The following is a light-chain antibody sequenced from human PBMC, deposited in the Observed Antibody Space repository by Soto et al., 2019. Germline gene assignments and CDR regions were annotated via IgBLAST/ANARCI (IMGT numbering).Light chain of an antibody. V-gene: IGKV3-20*01. J-gene: IGKJ1*01. CDR2: DAS. CDR1: HNVSSY. CDR3: QQYGSSGT. Sequence: EIVLTQSPFTLSLSPWERSTLSCRASHNVSSYLAWYQQKPGQAPRLLIYDASNRAAGIPDRFSGSGSGTDFTLTISRLEPEDFAVYYCQQYGSSGTFGQGTKVDIK.